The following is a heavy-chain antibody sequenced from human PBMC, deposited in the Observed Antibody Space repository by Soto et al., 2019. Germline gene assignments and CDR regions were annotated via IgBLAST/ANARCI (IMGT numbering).Heavy chain of an antibody. CDR2: IYYSGST. J-gene: IGHJ6*02. CDR1: GGSISSSSYY. Sequence: PSETLSLTCTVSGGSISSSSYYWGWIRQPPGKGLEWIGSIYYSGSTYYNPSLKSRVTISVDTSKNQFSLKLSSVTAADTAVYYCARVGGDSSSWFGEYPGYYYYGMDVWGQGTTVTVSS. D-gene: IGHD6-13*01. V-gene: IGHV4-39*01. CDR3: ARVGGDSSSWFGEYPGYYYYGMDV.